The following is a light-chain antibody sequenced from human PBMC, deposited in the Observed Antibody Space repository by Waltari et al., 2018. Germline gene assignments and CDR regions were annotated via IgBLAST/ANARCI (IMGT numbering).Light chain of an antibody. J-gene: IGLJ3*02. CDR1: CDINVGDFN. CDR2: YNSDSEK. V-gene: IGLV5-37*01. CDR3: MFWPSNVWV. Sequence: QPVLTQPPSSSASPGESARLTCTLPCDINVGDFNIYWYQQKPGSPPRFLLYYNSDSEKAQGSGVPSRFSGSKDASANAGILLISGLQSEDEADYYCMFWPSNVWVFGGGTKLTVL.